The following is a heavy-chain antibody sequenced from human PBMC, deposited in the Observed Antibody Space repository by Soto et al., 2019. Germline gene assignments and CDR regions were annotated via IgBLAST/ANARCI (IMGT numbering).Heavy chain of an antibody. CDR2: IYHSGST. D-gene: IGHD5-12*01. CDR3: ARVTATINYYFDY. CDR1: GGSISSGGYS. V-gene: IGHV4-30-2*01. Sequence: SETLSLTCAVSGGSISSGGYSWSWIRQPPGKGLEWIGYIYHSGSTYYNPSLRSRVTISVDRSKNQFSLKLSSVTAADTAVYYCARVTATINYYFDYWGQGTLVTVSS. J-gene: IGHJ4*02.